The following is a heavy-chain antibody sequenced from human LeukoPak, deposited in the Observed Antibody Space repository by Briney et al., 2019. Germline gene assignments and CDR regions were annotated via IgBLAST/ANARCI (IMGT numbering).Heavy chain of an antibody. D-gene: IGHD4-17*01. J-gene: IGHJ5*02. CDR1: GFAFRSHG. V-gene: IGHV3-23*01. Sequence: GGSLRLSCAASGFAFRSHGMNWVRQAPGKGLEWVSGIRGDGVTTYYADSVKGRFTISRDNSKNTLYLQMNSLRAEDTAVYYCAKESTVTPGNVNWFDTWGQGTLVTVSS. CDR2: IRGDGVTT. CDR3: AKESTVTPGNVNWFDT.